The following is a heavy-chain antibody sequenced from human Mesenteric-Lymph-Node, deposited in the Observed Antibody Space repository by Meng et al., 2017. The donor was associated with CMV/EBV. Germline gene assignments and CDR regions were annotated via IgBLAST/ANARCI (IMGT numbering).Heavy chain of an antibody. Sequence: GGSLRLSCAVSGFTLSDFAMTWVRQAPGKGLEWVSTISGSGGSTYYADSVKGRLTISRDNSRNTVYLHLDSLRAEDTAVYYCAAEYQLLNTPYFEYWGQGTLVTVSS. D-gene: IGHD6-6*01. J-gene: IGHJ4*02. V-gene: IGHV3-23*01. CDR3: AAEYQLLNTPYFEY. CDR1: GFTLSDFA. CDR2: ISGSGGST.